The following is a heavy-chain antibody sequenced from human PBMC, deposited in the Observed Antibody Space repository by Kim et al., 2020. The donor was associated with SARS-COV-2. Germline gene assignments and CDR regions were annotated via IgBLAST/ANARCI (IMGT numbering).Heavy chain of an antibody. D-gene: IGHD3-3*01. CDR2: INHSGST. Sequence: SETLSLTCAVYGGSFSGYYWSWIRQSPGKGLESIGEINHSGSTNYNPSLKSRVTISVDTSKNQFSLKLSSVTAAATAVYYCARGRSITIFGVVIIHYSMDVWGQGTTVTVSS. CDR1: GGSFSGYY. V-gene: IGHV4-34*01. J-gene: IGHJ6*02. CDR3: ARGRSITIFGVVIIHYSMDV.